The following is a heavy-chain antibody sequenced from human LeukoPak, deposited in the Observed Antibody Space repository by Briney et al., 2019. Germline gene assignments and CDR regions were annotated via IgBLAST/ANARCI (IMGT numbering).Heavy chain of an antibody. D-gene: IGHD2-21*02. CDR3: ASEGYCGGDCYYLDY. CDR2: IIPIFGTA. V-gene: IGHV1-69*13. CDR1: GGTFSSYA. Sequence: SVKVSCKASGGTFSSYAISWVRQAPGQGLEWMGGIIPIFGTANYAQKFQGRVTITADESTSTAYMELSSLRSEDTAVYYCASEGYCGGDCYYLDYWGQGTLVTVSS. J-gene: IGHJ4*02.